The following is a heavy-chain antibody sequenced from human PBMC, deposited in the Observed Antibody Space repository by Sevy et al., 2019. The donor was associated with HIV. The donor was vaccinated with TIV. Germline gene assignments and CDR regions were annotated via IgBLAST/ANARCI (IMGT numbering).Heavy chain of an antibody. V-gene: IGHV3-15*01. D-gene: IGHD3-10*01. Sequence: GGSLRLSCAASGFTFSNAWMSWVRQAPGKGLEWVGRIKGKTDGGTTDYAAPVKGRFTISRYDSKNTLYLQMNSLKTEDTAVYYCTGIGDYYGSGSYYNHLDYWGQGTLVTVSS. CDR1: GFTFSNAW. CDR2: IKGKTDGGTT. CDR3: TGIGDYYGSGSYYNHLDY. J-gene: IGHJ4*02.